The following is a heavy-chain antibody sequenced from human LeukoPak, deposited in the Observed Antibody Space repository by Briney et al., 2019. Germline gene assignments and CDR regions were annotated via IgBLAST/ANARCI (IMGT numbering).Heavy chain of an antibody. J-gene: IGHJ3*02. CDR2: INHSGST. Sequence: SETLSLTCAVYGGSFSGYYWSLIRQPPGKGLEWIGEINHSGSTNYNPSLKSRVTISVDTSKNQFSLKLSSVTAADTAVYYCAIGVVPAALSAFDIWGQGTMVTVSS. V-gene: IGHV4-34*01. D-gene: IGHD2-2*01. CDR1: GGSFSGYY. CDR3: AIGVVPAALSAFDI.